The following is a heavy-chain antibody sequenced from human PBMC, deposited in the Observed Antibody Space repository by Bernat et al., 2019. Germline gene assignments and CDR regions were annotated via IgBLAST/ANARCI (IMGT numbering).Heavy chain of an antibody. CDR1: GYTVTSNG. Sequence: QVQLVQSGAEVKKPGASVKVSCKASGYTVTSNGISWVRQAPGHGLEWMGWISGYNGKTNYAQKLQGRVTVTTDTSTSTAYMELRSLRSDEPAVYYCARDGTAGAAGTFDYYGMDVWGQGTTVTVSS. D-gene: IGHD6-13*01. J-gene: IGHJ6*02. CDR3: ARDGTAGAAGTFDYYGMDV. V-gene: IGHV1-18*01. CDR2: ISGYNGKT.